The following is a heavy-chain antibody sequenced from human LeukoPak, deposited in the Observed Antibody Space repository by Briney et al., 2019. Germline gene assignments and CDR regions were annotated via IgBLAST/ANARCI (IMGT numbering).Heavy chain of an antibody. CDR2: IWYDGSNK. D-gene: IGHD6-19*01. V-gene: IGHV3-33*01. Sequence: PGGSLRLSCAASGFSLKSYGMHWVRQAPGKGLEWVAVIWYDGSNKYYADSVEGRFTISRDNPKNTLYLQMNSLRTEDTAVYYWGALKGSRGWYSDYWGQGTLVSGSS. CDR3: GALKGSRGWYSDY. CDR1: GFSLKSYG. J-gene: IGHJ4*02.